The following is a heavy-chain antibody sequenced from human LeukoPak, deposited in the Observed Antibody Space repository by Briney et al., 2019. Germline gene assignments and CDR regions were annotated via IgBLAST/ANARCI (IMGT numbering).Heavy chain of an antibody. CDR3: ARSAGWWSLDY. J-gene: IGHJ4*02. D-gene: IGHD2-8*02. CDR1: GDSISSRNW. Sequence: PSETLSLTCAVSGDSISSRNWWTWVRQSPGKGLDWVGEISHGGITKYNPSLKNRVTISKDNSRNEFSLKLNSVTAADTAVYFCARSAGWWSLDYWGQGALVTVSA. CDR2: ISHGGIT. V-gene: IGHV4-4*02.